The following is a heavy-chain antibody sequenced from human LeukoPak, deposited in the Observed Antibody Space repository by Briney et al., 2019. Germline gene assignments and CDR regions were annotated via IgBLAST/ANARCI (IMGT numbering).Heavy chain of an antibody. V-gene: IGHV4-31*03. D-gene: IGHD3-10*01. Sequence: PSQTLSLTCTVSGGSISSGSYYWSWIRQHPGKGLEWIGYIYYSGSTYYNPSLKSRVTISVDTSKNQFSLKLSSVTAADTAVYYCARAPKLPMVADWGQGTLVTVSS. CDR1: GGSISSGSYY. J-gene: IGHJ4*02. CDR3: ARAPKLPMVAD. CDR2: IYYSGST.